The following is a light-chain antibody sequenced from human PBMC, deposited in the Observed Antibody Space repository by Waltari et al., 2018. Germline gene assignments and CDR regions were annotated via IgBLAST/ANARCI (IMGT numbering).Light chain of an antibody. CDR1: SSDVGGYDY. CDR2: DVT. Sequence: QSALTQPASVSGSPGQSITISCLGTSSDVGGYDYVSWYQQHPGKPPKLMIYDVTNRPSGVFDRFSGSKSGNTASLPISGLQSEDEADYYCSSFTSSSTLVFGGGTELTVL. CDR3: SSFTSSSTLV. V-gene: IGLV2-14*03. J-gene: IGLJ2*01.